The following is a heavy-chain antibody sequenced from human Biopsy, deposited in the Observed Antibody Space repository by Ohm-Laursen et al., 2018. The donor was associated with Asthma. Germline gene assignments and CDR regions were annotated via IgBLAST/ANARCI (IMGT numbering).Heavy chain of an antibody. V-gene: IGHV1-24*01. D-gene: IGHD4-17*01. CDR3: ASYFPKDYVRYNFQF. CDR2: HDHEEGGT. Sequence: AASVKVSCKISGYSLTDLSMHWVRQAPGQGLEWMGGHDHEEGGTVNARRFQGRVTMTEDTSTDTAYMELSSLSSDDTAVYYCASYFPKDYVRYNFQFWGQGTLVTVSS. J-gene: IGHJ4*02. CDR1: GYSLTDLS.